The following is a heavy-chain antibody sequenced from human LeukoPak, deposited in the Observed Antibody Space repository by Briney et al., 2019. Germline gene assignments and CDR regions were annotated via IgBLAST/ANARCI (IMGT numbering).Heavy chain of an antibody. D-gene: IGHD3-3*01. V-gene: IGHV4-61*02. CDR1: GGSISSGSYH. Sequence: SETLSLTCTVSGGSISSGSYHWSWIRQPAGKGLEWIGRIYTSGSTNYNPSLKSRVTISVDTSKNHFSLKLSSVTAADTAVYYCARGLRGITIFGVVPGYYYYMDVWGKGTTVTVSS. CDR3: ARGLRGITIFGVVPGYYYYMDV. CDR2: IYTSGST. J-gene: IGHJ6*03.